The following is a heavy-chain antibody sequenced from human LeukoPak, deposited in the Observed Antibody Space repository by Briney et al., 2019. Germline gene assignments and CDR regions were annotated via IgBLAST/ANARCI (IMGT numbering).Heavy chain of an antibody. CDR3: ARLNSFPYYFDY. V-gene: IGHV1-24*01. CDR1: GYTLTELS. J-gene: IGHJ4*02. D-gene: IGHD1/OR15-1a*01. Sequence: ASVKVSCXVSGYTLTELSMHWVRQAPGKGLEWMGGFDPEDGETIYAQKFQGRVTMTEGTSTDTAYMELSSLRSEDTAVYYCARLNSFPYYFDYWGQGTLVTVSS. CDR2: FDPEDGET.